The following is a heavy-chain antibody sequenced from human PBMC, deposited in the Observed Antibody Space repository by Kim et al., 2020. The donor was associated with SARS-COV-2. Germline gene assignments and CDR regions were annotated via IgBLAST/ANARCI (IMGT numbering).Heavy chain of an antibody. Sequence: NPSLKSRVTIAVDTSKNQFSLKLSSVTAADTAVYYCARPLSGVDLCGMDVWGQGTTVTVSS. V-gene: IGHV4-34*01. J-gene: IGHJ6*02. D-gene: IGHD3-10*01. CDR3: ARPLSGVDLCGMDV.